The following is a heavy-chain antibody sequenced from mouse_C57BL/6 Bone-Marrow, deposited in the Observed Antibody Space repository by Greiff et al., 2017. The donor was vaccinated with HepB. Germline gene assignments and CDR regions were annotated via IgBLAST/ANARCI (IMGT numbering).Heavy chain of an antibody. Sequence: QVQLKQPGAELVKPGASVKLSCKASGYTFTSYWMHWVKQRPGRGLEWIGRIDPNSGGTKYNEKFKSKATLTVDKPSSTAYMQLSSLTSEDSAVYYCARDTTEGFAYWGQGTLVTVSA. CDR2: IDPNSGGT. J-gene: IGHJ3*01. CDR1: GYTFTSYW. CDR3: ARDTTEGFAY. V-gene: IGHV1-72*01. D-gene: IGHD1-1*01.